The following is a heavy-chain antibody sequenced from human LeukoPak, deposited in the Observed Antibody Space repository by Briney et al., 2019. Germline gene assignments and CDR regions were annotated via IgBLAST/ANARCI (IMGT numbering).Heavy chain of an antibody. CDR3: ARERISGLTGTTD. CDR2: INPNSGGT. J-gene: IGHJ4*02. Sequence: ASVKVSCKVSEYTLTELSMHWVRQAPGKGLEWMGWINPNSGGTNYAQKFQGRVTMTRDTSISTAYMELSRLRSDDTAVYYCARERISGLTGTTDWGQGTLVTVST. V-gene: IGHV1-2*02. D-gene: IGHD1-7*01. CDR1: EYTLTELS.